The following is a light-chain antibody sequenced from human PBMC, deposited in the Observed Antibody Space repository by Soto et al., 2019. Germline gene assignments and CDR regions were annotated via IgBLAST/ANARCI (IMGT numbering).Light chain of an antibody. CDR1: QSVSSN. Sequence: EIVMTQSPATLSVSPGERATLSCRASQSVSSNLAWYQQKPGQTPKLLIYVASTRATGIPTRFSGSGSGTDFTLTISSLEPEDFAVYFCQQRTNWPPRYTFGQGTKLEIK. V-gene: IGKV3-15*01. CDR2: VAS. J-gene: IGKJ2*01. CDR3: QQRTNWPPRYT.